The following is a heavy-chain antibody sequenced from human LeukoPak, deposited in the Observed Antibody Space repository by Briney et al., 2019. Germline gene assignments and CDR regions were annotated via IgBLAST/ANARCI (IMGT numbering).Heavy chain of an antibody. CDR2: IYHRGST. Sequence: SETLSLTCTISGVPVTADYWSWIRQPPGKGLEWIGYIYHRGSTNYNPSLQSRVSMSLDRSKSQLSLNLTSVTAADTAVYFCARNRGGYYDFWSGYYPNWFDPWGQGILVTVSS. J-gene: IGHJ5*02. D-gene: IGHD3-3*01. CDR1: GVPVTADY. CDR3: ARNRGGYYDFWSGYYPNWFDP. V-gene: IGHV4-59*02.